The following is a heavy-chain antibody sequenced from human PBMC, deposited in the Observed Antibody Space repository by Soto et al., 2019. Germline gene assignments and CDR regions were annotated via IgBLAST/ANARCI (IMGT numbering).Heavy chain of an antibody. CDR1: GFTFSSYA. J-gene: IGHJ4*02. Sequence: EVQLLESGGGLVQPGGSLRLSCAASGFTFSSYAMSWVRQAPGKGLEWVSAISGSGGSTYYADSVKGRFTISRDNSKNTLYLQMNSLTTEDTAVYFCTTCGGDCYFNYWGQGTLVTVSS. V-gene: IGHV3-23*01. CDR3: TTCGGDCYFNY. CDR2: ISGSGGST. D-gene: IGHD2-21*02.